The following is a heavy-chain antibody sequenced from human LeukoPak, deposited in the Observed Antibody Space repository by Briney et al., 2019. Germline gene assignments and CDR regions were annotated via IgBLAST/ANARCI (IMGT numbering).Heavy chain of an antibody. CDR2: ISAGKGNT. CDR3: ARDHDYDYLWGSYRYDLGFDY. Sequence: ASVKVSCKASGYTFTNYAIHWVRQAPGQRLEWMGWISAGKGNTKYSQKFQGRVTITRDTSASTVYMDLSSLRSEDTAVYYCARDHDYDYLWGSYRYDLGFDYWGQGTLVTVSS. CDR1: GYTFTNYA. J-gene: IGHJ4*02. V-gene: IGHV1-3*01. D-gene: IGHD3-16*02.